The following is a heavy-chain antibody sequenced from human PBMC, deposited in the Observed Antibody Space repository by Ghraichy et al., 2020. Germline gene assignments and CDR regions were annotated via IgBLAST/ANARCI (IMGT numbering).Heavy chain of an antibody. CDR3: ARDLYYGSGSPNWFDP. J-gene: IGHJ5*02. D-gene: IGHD3-10*01. CDR2: ISSSSSYI. V-gene: IGHV3-21*01. CDR1: GFTFSSYS. Sequence: GGSLRLSCAASGFTFSSYSMNWVRQAPGKGLEWVSSISSSSSYIYYADSVKGRFTISRDNAKNSLYLQMNSLRAEDTAVYYCARDLYYGSGSPNWFDPWGQGTLVTVSS.